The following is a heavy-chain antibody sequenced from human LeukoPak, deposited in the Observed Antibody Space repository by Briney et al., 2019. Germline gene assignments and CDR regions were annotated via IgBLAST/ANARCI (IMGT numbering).Heavy chain of an antibody. CDR3: TGGVPGDYYFDY. V-gene: IGHV3-73*01. CDR2: IRSKANNYAT. Sequence: GGSLRLSCAASGFTFSGSAMHWVRQASGGGLEWVGRIRSKANNYATAYAASVKGRFTISRDDSKNTAYLQMNSLKTEDSAVYYCTGGVPGDYYFDYWGQGTLVTVSS. J-gene: IGHJ4*02. D-gene: IGHD7-27*01. CDR1: GFTFSGSA.